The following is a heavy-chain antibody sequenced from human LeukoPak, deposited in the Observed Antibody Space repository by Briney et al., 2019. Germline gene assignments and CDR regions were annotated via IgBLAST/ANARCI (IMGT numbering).Heavy chain of an antibody. Sequence: PSETLSLTCTVSGGSVSGYFWSWIRQPPGKGLEWVAYIHYTGTTNYNPSLKSRLVISVDTSKNQFSLKLSSVTAADTAVYYCARHNQVTVTTSSYSYPMDVWGQGTTVSVSS. CDR3: ARHNQVTVTTSSYSYPMDV. J-gene: IGHJ6*02. D-gene: IGHD4-11*01. CDR2: IHYTGTT. V-gene: IGHV4-59*08. CDR1: GGSVSGYF.